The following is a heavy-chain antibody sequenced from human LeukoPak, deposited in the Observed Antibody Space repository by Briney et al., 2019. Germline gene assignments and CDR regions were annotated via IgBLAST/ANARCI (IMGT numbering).Heavy chain of an antibody. CDR3: ARDRPPGYYYGMDV. J-gene: IGHJ6*02. D-gene: IGHD6-6*01. V-gene: IGHV3-23*01. CDR1: GFTFSSYA. Sequence: GGSLRLSCAASGFTFSSYAMSWVCQAPGKGLEWVSAISGSGGSTYYADSVKGRFTISRDNAKNSLYLQMNSLRAEDTAVYYCARDRPPGYYYGMDVWGQGTTVTVSS. CDR2: ISGSGGST.